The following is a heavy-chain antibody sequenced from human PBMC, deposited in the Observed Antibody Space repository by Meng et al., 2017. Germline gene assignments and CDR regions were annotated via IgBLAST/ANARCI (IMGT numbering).Heavy chain of an antibody. D-gene: IGHD3-16*01. V-gene: IGHV1-2*02. CDR1: GYTFTGYY. Sequence: ASVKVSCKASGYTFTGYYIHWVRQAPGQGLEWMGWINPNSGGTNFAQKFQGRVTMTRDTSISTAYMELSRLRSDDTAVYYCARLPPRGAHSHHWGQGTLVTVSS. CDR2: INPNSGGT. CDR3: ARLPPRGAHSHH. J-gene: IGHJ1*01.